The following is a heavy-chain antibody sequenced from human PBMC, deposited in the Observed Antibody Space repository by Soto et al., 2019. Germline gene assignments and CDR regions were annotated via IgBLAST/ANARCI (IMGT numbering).Heavy chain of an antibody. D-gene: IGHD1-26*01. V-gene: IGHV1-58*01. CDR3: AAGVWDLLAYFDY. CDR1: GFTFTSSG. J-gene: IGHJ4*02. CDR2: IVVGSGNT. Sequence: ASVKVSCKAAGFTFTSSGVQGVRQARGQRLEWIGWIVVGSGNTNYAQKFQERVTITRDMSTSTAYMELSSLRSEDTAVYYCAAGVWDLLAYFDYWGQGPLVTVSS.